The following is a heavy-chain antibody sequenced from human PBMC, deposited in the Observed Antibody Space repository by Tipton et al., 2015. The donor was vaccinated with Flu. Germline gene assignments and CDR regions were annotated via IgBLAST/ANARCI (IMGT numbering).Heavy chain of an antibody. D-gene: IGHD1/OR15-1a*01. CDR3: ARMVVGTTNWFDP. V-gene: IGHV4-4*07. CDR2: IYTSGST. Sequence: TLSLTCTVSGGSLSSYYWRWIRQPAGKGLEWIGRIYTSGSTNYNPSLKSRVTISLDTSKNQFSLKLNSVTAADTAVYYCARMVVGTTNWFDPWGQGTLVTVSS. J-gene: IGHJ5*02. CDR1: GGSLSSYY.